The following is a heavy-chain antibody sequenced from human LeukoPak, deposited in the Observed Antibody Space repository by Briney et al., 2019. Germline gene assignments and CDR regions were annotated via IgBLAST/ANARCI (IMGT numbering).Heavy chain of an antibody. J-gene: IGHJ3*01. CDR2: IKSKTDGGTT. Sequence: GGSLRLSCAASGFTFSNAWMSWVRQAPGRGLEWVGRIKSKTDGGTTDYAAPVKGRFTISRDNARNSLYLQMNSLRAEDTAVYYCARDLTPTLKQLWYDALDLWGQGTTVTVSS. CDR3: ARDLTPTLKQLWYDALDL. D-gene: IGHD5-18*01. CDR1: GFTFSNAW. V-gene: IGHV3-15*01.